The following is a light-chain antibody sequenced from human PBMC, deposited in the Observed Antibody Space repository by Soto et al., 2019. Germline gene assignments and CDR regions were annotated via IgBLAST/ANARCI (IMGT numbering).Light chain of an antibody. CDR2: GAS. Sequence: EIVLTQSPGTLSLSPGERATLSCRASQSVSSSYLAWYQQKPGQAPRLLIYGASSRDTGLPDRFSGSGSGTDFTLTISRLEPEDFAVYYCQQYGSSQTFGQGTKV. J-gene: IGKJ1*01. CDR1: QSVSSSY. CDR3: QQYGSSQT. V-gene: IGKV3-20*01.